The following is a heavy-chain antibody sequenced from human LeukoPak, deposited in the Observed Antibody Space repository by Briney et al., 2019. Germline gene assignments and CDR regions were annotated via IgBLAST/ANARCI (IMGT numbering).Heavy chain of an antibody. D-gene: IGHD1-26*01. Sequence: PGGSLRLSCAASGFTFSSYGMSWVRQSPGKGREGVSAMTGDGAITFYADSVKGRFTISRDSSKNTLSLEINSLGAEDTAVYYCAKDRPGAILYFDCWGQGTLVTVSS. CDR2: MTGDGAIT. J-gene: IGHJ4*02. CDR3: AKDRPGAILYFDC. V-gene: IGHV3-23*01. CDR1: GFTFSSYG.